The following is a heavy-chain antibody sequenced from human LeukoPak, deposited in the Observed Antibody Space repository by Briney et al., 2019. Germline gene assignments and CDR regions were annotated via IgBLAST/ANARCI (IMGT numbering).Heavy chain of an antibody. CDR1: GFTFSSYA. CDR3: ASRGTYVWGSYRLFDY. D-gene: IGHD3-16*02. CDR2: ISGSGGST. V-gene: IGHV3-23*01. J-gene: IGHJ4*02. Sequence: GGSLRLSCAASGFTFSSYAMSWARQAPGKGLEWVSAISGSGGSTYYADSVKGRFTISKDNSKNTLYLQMNSLRAEDTAVYYCASRGTYVWGSYRLFDYWGQGTLVTVSS.